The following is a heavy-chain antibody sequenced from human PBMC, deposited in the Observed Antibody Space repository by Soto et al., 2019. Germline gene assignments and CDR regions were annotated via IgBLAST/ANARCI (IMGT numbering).Heavy chain of an antibody. Sequence: GASVKVSCKASGYTFTTYDISWVRQATGQGLEWMGWMNPYSGNTGYAQKFQGRVTVTRKTSISTVYMELSGLRPDDTAVYYCARRKERSGPHYFDYWGQGSQVTVSS. V-gene: IGHV1-8*01. CDR3: ARRKERSGPHYFDY. D-gene: IGHD6-25*01. CDR2: MNPYSGNT. J-gene: IGHJ4*02. CDR1: GYTFTTYD.